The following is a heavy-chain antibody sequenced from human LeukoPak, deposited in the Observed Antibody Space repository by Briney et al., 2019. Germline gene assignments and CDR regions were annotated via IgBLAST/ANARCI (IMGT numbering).Heavy chain of an antibody. J-gene: IGHJ2*01. V-gene: IGHV4-4*07. CDR2: LYSSGTT. Sequence: PSETLSVTCTVSGGSLTSSHWNSIRQPAGRGLEWICRLYSSGTTYNPSLKSRVTMSLDTSKIQFSLRLRSVTAADTAVYYCARDQGIGVYGCWYFDLWGRGNLITVSS. D-gene: IGHD2-8*02. CDR1: GGSLTSSH. CDR3: ARDQGIGVYGCWYFDL.